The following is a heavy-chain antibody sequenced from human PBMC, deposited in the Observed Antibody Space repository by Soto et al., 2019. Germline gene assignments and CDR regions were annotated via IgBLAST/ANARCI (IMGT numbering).Heavy chain of an antibody. Sequence: PGGSLRLSCAAYGFTFSTYSMHWVRQAPGKGLEWVALISYDGNNKYYADSVKGRFTISRDNSKNTLYLQMDSLRAEDTAVFHCASDGERGYSYGYRFDPWGQGTLDT. D-gene: IGHD5-18*01. CDR3: ASDGERGYSYGYRFDP. V-gene: IGHV3-30-3*01. J-gene: IGHJ5*02. CDR1: GFTFSTYS. CDR2: ISYDGNNK.